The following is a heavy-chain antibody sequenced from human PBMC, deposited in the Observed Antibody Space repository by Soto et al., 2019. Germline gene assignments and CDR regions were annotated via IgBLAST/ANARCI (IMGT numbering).Heavy chain of an antibody. V-gene: IGHV1-69*05. CDR2: IVPIFGTT. CDR1: GGVFRRYA. J-gene: IGHJ6*02. CDR3: ARARWGAYGMDV. Sequence: SVKVSCKVSGGVFRRYAISWVRQAPGQGLEWLGGIVPIFGTTNYAQKFQGRVTMTRDTNISTAYMELSRLRSDDTAVYYCARARWGAYGMDVWGQGTTVTVSS. D-gene: IGHD3-16*01.